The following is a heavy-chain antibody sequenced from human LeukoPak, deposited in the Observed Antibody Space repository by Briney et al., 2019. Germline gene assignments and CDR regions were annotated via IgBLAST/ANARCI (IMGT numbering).Heavy chain of an antibody. CDR1: GGSISSGGYS. J-gene: IGHJ4*02. D-gene: IGHD5-12*01. Sequence: PSQTLSLTCAVSGGSISSGGYSWSWIRQPPGKGLEWIGYIYHSGSTYYNPSLKSRVTISVDRSKNQFSLKLSSVTAADTAVYYCAREATESGYPYYVDYWGQGILVTVSS. V-gene: IGHV4-30-2*01. CDR3: AREATESGYPYYVDY. CDR2: IYHSGST.